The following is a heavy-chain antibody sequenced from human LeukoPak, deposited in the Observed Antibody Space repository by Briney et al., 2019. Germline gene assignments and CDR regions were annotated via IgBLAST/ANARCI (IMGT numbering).Heavy chain of an antibody. CDR3: ARGGPADGNYYYYGMDV. CDR2: IGTAGDT. J-gene: IGHJ6*02. V-gene: IGHV3-13*01. D-gene: IGHD1-26*01. CDR1: GFTFSSYD. Sequence: GGSLRLSCAASGFTFSSYDMHWVRQATGKGLEWVSAIGTAGDTYYPGSVKGRFTISRENAKNSLYLQMNSLRAGDTAVYYCARGGPADGNYYYYGMDVWGQGPTVTVSS.